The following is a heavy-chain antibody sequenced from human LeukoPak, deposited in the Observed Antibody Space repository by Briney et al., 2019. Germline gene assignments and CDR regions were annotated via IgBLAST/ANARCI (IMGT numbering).Heavy chain of an antibody. D-gene: IGHD4/OR15-4a*01. CDR2: IYYSGST. V-gene: IGHV4-59*01. CDR3: ARANYGFLYYFDY. J-gene: IGHJ4*02. CDR1: GGSISSYY. Sequence: SETLSLTCTVSGGSISSYYWSWIRQPPGKGLEWIGYIYYSGSTNYNPSLKSRVTISVDTSKNQFSLKLSSVTAADTAVYYCARANYGFLYYFDYWGQGTLVTASS.